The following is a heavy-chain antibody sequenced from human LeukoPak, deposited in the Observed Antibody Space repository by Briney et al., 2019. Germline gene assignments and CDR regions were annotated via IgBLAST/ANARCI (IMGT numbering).Heavy chain of an antibody. CDR3: TRSGFGGGVHFDY. CDR1: GYTFTNYD. V-gene: IGHV1-8*01. Sequence: WASVKLSCTASGYTFTNYDSNWVRQAAGQGLEWMGWMNPNSGDTDYGEKFQGRGTMARHTSMNTAYMELSSLRSDDTAVYYCTRSGFGGGVHFDYWGQGTPVTVSS. J-gene: IGHJ4*02. D-gene: IGHD3-16*01. CDR2: MNPNSGDT.